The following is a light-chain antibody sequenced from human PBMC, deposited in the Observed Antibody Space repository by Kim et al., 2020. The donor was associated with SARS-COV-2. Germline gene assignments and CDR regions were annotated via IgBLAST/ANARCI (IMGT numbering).Light chain of an antibody. CDR1: QSLLYSSNNKNY. J-gene: IGKJ2*01. Sequence: ATVTCKSSQSLLYSSNNKNYLAWYQQKPGQPPKLLIYWASTRESGVPDRFSGSGSGADFTLTISSLQAEDVAVYYCQQYYSAPYTFGQGTKLEI. CDR2: WAS. CDR3: QQYYSAPYT. V-gene: IGKV4-1*01.